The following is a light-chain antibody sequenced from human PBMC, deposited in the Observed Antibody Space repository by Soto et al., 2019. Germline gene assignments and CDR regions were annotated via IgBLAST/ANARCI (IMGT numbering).Light chain of an antibody. J-gene: IGKJ5*01. V-gene: IGKV3D-11*01. CDR1: QGVSSY. CDR3: QQRSNWPIT. CDR2: DAS. Sequence: EIVLTQSPATLSLSPGERATLSCRASQGVSSYLAWYQQKPGQAPRLLIYDASSRATGIPARFSGSGPGTDFTLTISSLEPEDFAVYYCQQRSNWPITFGQGTRLEIK.